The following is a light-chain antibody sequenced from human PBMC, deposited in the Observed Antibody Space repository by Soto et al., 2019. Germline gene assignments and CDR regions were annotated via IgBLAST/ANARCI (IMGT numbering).Light chain of an antibody. Sequence: DIHITQSPSLLSASVGDRVTITCRASQSIRSWLAWYQQKPGKAPKLLIYKASTLKSGVPSRFSGSGSGTEFTLTISSLQPDDFATYYCQQYHRSSITFGQGTRLEIK. V-gene: IGKV1-5*03. CDR2: KAS. CDR1: QSIRSW. CDR3: QQYHRSSIT. J-gene: IGKJ5*01.